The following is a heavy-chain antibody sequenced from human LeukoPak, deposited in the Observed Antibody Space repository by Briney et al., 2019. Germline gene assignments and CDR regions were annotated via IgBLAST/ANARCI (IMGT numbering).Heavy chain of an antibody. CDR2: ISSDGSST. CDR1: GFTFRNHW. Sequence: GGSLGLSCAASGFTFRNHWMHWVRQTPGKGLVWVSRISSDGSSTTYADSVKGRFTISRDNAKNTLYLQMNNPRAEDTAMYYCARDQRVTGRPDIDYWGQGTLVIVSS. CDR3: ARDQRVTGRPDIDY. J-gene: IGHJ4*02. V-gene: IGHV3-74*03. D-gene: IGHD6-6*01.